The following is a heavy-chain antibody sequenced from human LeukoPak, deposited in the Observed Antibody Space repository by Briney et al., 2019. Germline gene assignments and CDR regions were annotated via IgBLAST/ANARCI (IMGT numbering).Heavy chain of an antibody. D-gene: IGHD3-22*01. CDR3: ARSKHPTYYYDSGGYYFGD. J-gene: IGHJ4*02. CDR2: INPNSGGT. V-gene: IGHV1-2*02. Sequence: GASVKVSCKASGYTFTGYYMHWVRQAPGQGLEWMGWINPNSGGTNYAQRFQGRVTMTRDTSISTAYMELSRLRSDDTAVYYCARSKHPTYYYDSGGYYFGDWGQGTLVTVSS. CDR1: GYTFTGYY.